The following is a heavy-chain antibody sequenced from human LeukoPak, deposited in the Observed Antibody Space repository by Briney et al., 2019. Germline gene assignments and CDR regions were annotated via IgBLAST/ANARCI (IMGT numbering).Heavy chain of an antibody. CDR3: AKDTYYYDSSGSFDY. D-gene: IGHD3-22*01. V-gene: IGHV3-23*01. Sequence: GGSLRLSCAASGFTFSSYAMSWVRQAPGKGLEWVSAISGSGGSTYHADSVKGRFTISRDNSKNTLYLQMNSLRAEDTAVYYCAKDTYYYDSSGSFDYWGQGTLVTVSS. J-gene: IGHJ4*02. CDR1: GFTFSSYA. CDR2: ISGSGGST.